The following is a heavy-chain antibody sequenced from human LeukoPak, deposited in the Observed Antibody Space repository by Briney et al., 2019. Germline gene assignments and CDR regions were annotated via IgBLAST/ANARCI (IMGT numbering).Heavy chain of an antibody. CDR2: ISYDGGYQ. V-gene: IGHV3-30*04. J-gene: IGHJ4*02. Sequence: GGSLRLSCAASGFNFGSYAMEWVRQAPGKGLEGVGDISYDGGYQSYAVSVRGRFTIYRGNSKHTLYLQMNSLSPEDAVVYYCATETSLSNWGQGTLVTVSS. CDR3: ATETSLSN. CDR1: GFNFGSYA. D-gene: IGHD3-16*02.